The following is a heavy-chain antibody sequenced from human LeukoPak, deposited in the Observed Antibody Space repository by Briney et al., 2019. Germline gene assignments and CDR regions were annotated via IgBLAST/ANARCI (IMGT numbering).Heavy chain of an antibody. CDR3: ARARAAYDYVWGSYREDAFDI. D-gene: IGHD3-16*02. CDR1: GYTFTGYY. J-gene: IGHJ3*02. V-gene: IGHV1-2*02. Sequence: ASVKVSCKASGYTFTGYYMHCVRQAPGQGLEWMAWINPNSGGTNYAQKFQGRVTMTRDTSISTAYMELSRLRSDDTAVYYCARARAAYDYVWGSYREDAFDIWGQGTMVTVSS. CDR2: INPNSGGT.